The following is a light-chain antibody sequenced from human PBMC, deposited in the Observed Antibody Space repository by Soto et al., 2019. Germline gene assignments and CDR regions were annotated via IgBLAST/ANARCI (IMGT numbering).Light chain of an antibody. Sequence: QSVLTQPPSVSEAPRQRVTISCSGSSSNIGNNGVNWYQQLPGKAPKLLIYYDDLLPSGVSDRFSGSKSGTSASLAISGLQSDDEADYYCAAWDDSLNDYVFGTGTKVTVL. CDR1: SSNIGNNG. V-gene: IGLV1-36*01. J-gene: IGLJ1*01. CDR2: YDD. CDR3: AAWDDSLNDYV.